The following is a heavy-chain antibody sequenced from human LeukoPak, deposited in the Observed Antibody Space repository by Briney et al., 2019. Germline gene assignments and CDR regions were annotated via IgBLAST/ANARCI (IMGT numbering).Heavy chain of an antibody. CDR1: GFTFCCYS. CDR2: ISSSSSYI. J-gene: IGHJ4*02. V-gene: IGHV3-21*01. CDR3: AAQSEGYCSSTSCADDY. D-gene: IGHD2-2*01. Sequence: GGSLRLSRAASGFTFCCYSMHWLRQAPGKGLVWVSSISSSSSYIYYADSVKGRFTISRDNAKISLYLQMNSLRAEDTAVYYCAAQSEGYCSSTSCADDYWGQGTLVTVSS.